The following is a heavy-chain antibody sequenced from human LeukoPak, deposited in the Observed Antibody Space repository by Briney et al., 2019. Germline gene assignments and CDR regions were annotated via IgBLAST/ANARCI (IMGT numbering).Heavy chain of an antibody. CDR3: ASHGFGEPYNYFDY. CDR1: GFTFSSYG. D-gene: IGHD3-10*01. J-gene: IGHJ4*02. Sequence: GRSLRLSCAASGFTFSSYGMHWVRQAPGKGLEWVAVISYDGSNKYYADSVKGRSTISRDNSKNTLYLQMNSLRAEDTAVYYCASHGFGEPYNYFDYWGQGTLVTVSS. CDR2: ISYDGSNK. V-gene: IGHV3-30*03.